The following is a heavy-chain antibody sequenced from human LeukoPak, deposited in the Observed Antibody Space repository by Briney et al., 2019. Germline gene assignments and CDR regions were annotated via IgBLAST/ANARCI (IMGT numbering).Heavy chain of an antibody. V-gene: IGHV1-2*06. Sequence: ASVKVSCKASGYTFTGYYMHWVRQAPGQGLEWMGRINPDSGGTNYAQKFQGRVTMTRDTSISTAYMELSRLRSDDTAVYYCARDGVVVVPAANSRTAAILDYYYYGMDVWGQGTTVTVSS. CDR3: ARDGVVVVPAANSRTAAILDYYYYGMDV. J-gene: IGHJ6*02. CDR2: INPDSGGT. CDR1: GYTFTGYY. D-gene: IGHD2-2*01.